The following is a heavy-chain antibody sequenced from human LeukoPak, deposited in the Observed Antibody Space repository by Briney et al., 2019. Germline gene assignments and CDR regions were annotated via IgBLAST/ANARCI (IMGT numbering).Heavy chain of an antibody. J-gene: IGHJ3*02. V-gene: IGHV1-69*05. CDR1: GGTFSSYA. CDR3: ARENSVTQDAFDI. Sequence: SVKVSCKASGGTFSSYAISWVRQAPGQGLEWMGGIIPIFGTANYAQKFQGRVTITTDESTSTAYMELSSLRSEDTAVYYCARENSVTQDAFDIWGQGTMVTVSS. CDR2: IIPIFGTA. D-gene: IGHD2-21*02.